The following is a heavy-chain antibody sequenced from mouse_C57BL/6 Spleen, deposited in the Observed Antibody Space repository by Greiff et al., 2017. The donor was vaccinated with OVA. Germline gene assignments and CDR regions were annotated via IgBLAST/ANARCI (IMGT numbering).Heavy chain of an antibody. Sequence: EVQGVESGGGLVQPGGSLSLSCAASGFTFTDYYMSWVRQPPGKALEWLGFIRNKANGYTTEYSASVKGRFTISRDNSQSILYLQMNALRAEDSATYYCARSYGPYAMDDWGQGTSVTGSS. CDR2: IRNKANGYTT. D-gene: IGHD1-1*02. CDR1: GFTFTDYY. CDR3: ARSYGPYAMDD. V-gene: IGHV7-3*01. J-gene: IGHJ4*01.